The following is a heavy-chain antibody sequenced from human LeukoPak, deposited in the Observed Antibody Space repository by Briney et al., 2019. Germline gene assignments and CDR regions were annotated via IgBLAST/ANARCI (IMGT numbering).Heavy chain of an antibody. CDR1: GGSISSYY. CDR3: ARTGATFGGVIAPLDY. CDR2: IYYSGST. Sequence: PSETLSLTCTVSGGSISSYYWSWIRQPPGKGLEWIAYIYYSGSTNYNPSLKSRVTMSVDTSKNQFSLKLSSVTAADTAVYYCARTGATFGGVIAPLDYWGQGTLVTVSS. J-gene: IGHJ4*02. D-gene: IGHD3-16*02. V-gene: IGHV4-59*01.